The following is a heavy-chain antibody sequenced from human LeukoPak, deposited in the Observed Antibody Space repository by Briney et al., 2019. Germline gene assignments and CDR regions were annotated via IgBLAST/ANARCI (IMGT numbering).Heavy chain of an antibody. J-gene: IGHJ3*02. Sequence: SETLSLTCTVSGVSITTKNYYWGWIRQTPGTGLEWIGSISYSWNTYYNPSLKSRVSISLDTSKNQFSLNLSSVTAADTAVYYCARPMVRGVMANAFDIWGQGTMVTVSS. CDR1: GVSITTKNYY. V-gene: IGHV4-39*07. CDR3: ARPMVRGVMANAFDI. D-gene: IGHD3-10*01. CDR2: ISYSWNT.